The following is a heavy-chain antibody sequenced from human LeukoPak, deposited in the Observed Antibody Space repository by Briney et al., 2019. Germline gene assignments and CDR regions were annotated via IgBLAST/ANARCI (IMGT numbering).Heavy chain of an antibody. CDR3: ARDGRRDGYEMGY. CDR1: GFTFSSYA. D-gene: IGHD5-12*01. CDR2: ISGSGGST. Sequence: GGSLRLSCAASGFTFSSYAMSWVRQAPGKGLERVSAISGSGGSTYYADSVKGRFTISRDNAKNSLYLQMNSLRAEDTAVYYCARDGRRDGYEMGYWGQGTLVTVSS. V-gene: IGHV3-23*01. J-gene: IGHJ4*02.